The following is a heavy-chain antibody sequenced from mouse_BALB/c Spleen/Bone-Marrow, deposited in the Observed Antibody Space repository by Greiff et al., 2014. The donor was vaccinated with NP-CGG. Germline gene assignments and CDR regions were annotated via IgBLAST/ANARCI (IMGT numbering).Heavy chain of an antibody. CDR3: ARALNGTWFGY. Sequence: QVQLQQSGPELVKPGASVKISCKASGYTFTRYYIHWVKQRPGQGLEWIGWIYPGNVNTKYNEKFKDKATLTADKSSSTAYMQLQSLTPEDSAVYFCARALNGTWFGYWGQGTLVTVSA. D-gene: IGHD1-3*01. J-gene: IGHJ3*01. CDR1: GYTFTRYY. CDR2: IYPGNVNT. V-gene: IGHV1S56*01.